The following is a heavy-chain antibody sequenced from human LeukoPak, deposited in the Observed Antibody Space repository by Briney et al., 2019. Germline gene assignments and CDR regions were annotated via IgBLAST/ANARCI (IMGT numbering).Heavy chain of an antibody. D-gene: IGHD3-10*01. CDR2: INEGGSST. CDR3: TRDTFGARDS. Sequence: GGSPRLSCAGSGYPFSSYWMHWVRQVPGKGLVWVSRINEGGSSTSYAESVRGRFTISRDNAENTLYLQMNSLRAEDTAVYYCTRDTFGARDSWGQGTLVTVSS. CDR1: GYPFSSYW. V-gene: IGHV3-74*01. J-gene: IGHJ4*02.